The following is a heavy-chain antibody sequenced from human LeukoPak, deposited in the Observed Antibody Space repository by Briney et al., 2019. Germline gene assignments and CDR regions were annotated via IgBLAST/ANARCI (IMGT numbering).Heavy chain of an antibody. CDR2: IYTSGST. CDR3: ARRGSYYDFWSGYYKDYYYYTDV. Sequence: SETLSLTCTVSGGSISSYYWSWIRQPPGKGLEWIGYIYTSGSTNYNPSLKSRVTISVDTSKNQFSLKMSSVTAADTAVYYCARRGSYYDFWSGYYKDYYYYTDVWGKGTTVTVSS. CDR1: GGSISSYY. J-gene: IGHJ6*03. D-gene: IGHD3-3*01. V-gene: IGHV4-4*09.